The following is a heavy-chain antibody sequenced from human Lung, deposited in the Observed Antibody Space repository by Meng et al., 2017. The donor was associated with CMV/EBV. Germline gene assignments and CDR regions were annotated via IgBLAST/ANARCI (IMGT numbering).Heavy chain of an antibody. Sequence: HAQLQQAGPGSVEPSATLSLTCAGSAGSISSSNWWSCGRQPPGKGLEWIWEIYHSGSTNYNPSLKSRVTISVDKSKNQFSLKLSSVTAADTAVYYCARVVTALWGYYFDYWGQGTLVTVSS. V-gene: IGHV4-4*02. D-gene: IGHD2-21*02. J-gene: IGHJ4*02. CDR1: AGSISSSNW. CDR3: ARVVTALWGYYFDY. CDR2: IYHSGST.